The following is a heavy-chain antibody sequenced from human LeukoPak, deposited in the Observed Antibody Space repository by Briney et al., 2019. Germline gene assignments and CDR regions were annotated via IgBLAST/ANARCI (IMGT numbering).Heavy chain of an antibody. J-gene: IGHJ3*02. CDR2: IYPGDSDT. V-gene: IGHV5-51*01. Sequence: GESLKISCKGSGYNFTSYWIGWVRQMPGKGLEWMGIIYPGDSDTRYSPSFQGQVTISADKSISTAYLQWSSLKASDTAMYYCARRRIVVVTAIPGDAFDIWGQGTMVTVSS. CDR1: GYNFTSYW. D-gene: IGHD2-21*02. CDR3: ARRRIVVVTAIPGDAFDI.